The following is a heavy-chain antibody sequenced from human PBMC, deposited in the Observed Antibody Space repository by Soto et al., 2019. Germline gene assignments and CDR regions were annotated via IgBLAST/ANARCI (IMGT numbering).Heavy chain of an antibody. V-gene: IGHV3-43*01. J-gene: IGHJ4*02. Sequence: DVQLVESGGVVVQPGGSLRLSCAASGFTFDDYTMHWVRQAPGKGLEWVSLISWDGGSTYYADSVKGRFTISRDNSKNSLYLQMNSLRTEDTALYYCAKDSSHYYDSSGYVDYWGQGTLVTVSS. CDR1: GFTFDDYT. CDR3: AKDSSHYYDSSGYVDY. CDR2: ISWDGGST. D-gene: IGHD3-22*01.